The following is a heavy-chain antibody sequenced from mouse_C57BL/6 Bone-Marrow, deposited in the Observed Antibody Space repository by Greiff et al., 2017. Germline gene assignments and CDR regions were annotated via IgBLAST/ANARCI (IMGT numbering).Heavy chain of an antibody. CDR1: GFTFNTYA. Sequence: EVLLVESGGGLVQPKGSLKLSCAASGFTFNTYAMHWVRQAPGQGLEWVARIRSKSSNYATYYANSVKDRFTISRDDSQSMLYLQMHNLKTEDTAMYYCVRPPIYEDYDGGVYAMDYWGQGTSVTVS. CDR3: VRPPIYEDYDGGVYAMDY. J-gene: IGHJ4*01. D-gene: IGHD2-4*01. V-gene: IGHV10-3*01. CDR2: IRSKSSNYAT.